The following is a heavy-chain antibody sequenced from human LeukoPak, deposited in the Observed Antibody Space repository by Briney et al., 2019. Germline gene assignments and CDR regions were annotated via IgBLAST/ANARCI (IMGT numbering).Heavy chain of an antibody. CDR2: FYHSGNT. CDR3: ARAPKGCSSTSCYGGHMDV. D-gene: IGHD2-2*01. CDR1: GYSISSGYY. V-gene: IGHV4-38-2*02. J-gene: IGHJ6*03. Sequence: SETLSLTCTVPGYSISSGYYWGWIRQPPGKGLEWIGSFYHSGNTYYNPSLKSRVTISVDTSMNQFSLKLSSVTAADTAVYYCARAPKGCSSTSCYGGHMDVWGKGATVTVSS.